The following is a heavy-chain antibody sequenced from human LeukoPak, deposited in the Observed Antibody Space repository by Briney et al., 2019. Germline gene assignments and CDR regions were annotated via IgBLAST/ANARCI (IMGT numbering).Heavy chain of an antibody. J-gene: IGHJ4*02. Sequence: GGSLRLSCAASGFTFSSYWMHWVRQAPGKGLVWVSRINSDGSSTSYADSVKGRFTISRDNAKNTLYLQMNSLRAEDTAVYYCARAGYCTNGVCRGDFDYWGQGTLVTVSS. CDR3: ARAGYCTNGVCRGDFDY. D-gene: IGHD2-8*01. CDR2: INSDGSST. V-gene: IGHV3-74*01. CDR1: GFTFSSYW.